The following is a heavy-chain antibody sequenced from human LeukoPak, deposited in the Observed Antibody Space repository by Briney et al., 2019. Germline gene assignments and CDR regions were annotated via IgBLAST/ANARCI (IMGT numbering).Heavy chain of an antibody. D-gene: IGHD5-18*01. V-gene: IGHV3-23*01. CDR1: GFTFSSYG. Sequence: PGGSLRLSCAASGFTFSSYGMSWVRQAPGKGLEWVSAISGSGGSTYYADSVKGRFTISRDNSKNTLYLQMNSLRAEDTAVYYCATLTPGGYSYGYDYWGQGTLVTVSS. CDR3: ATLTPGGYSYGYDY. J-gene: IGHJ4*02. CDR2: ISGSGGST.